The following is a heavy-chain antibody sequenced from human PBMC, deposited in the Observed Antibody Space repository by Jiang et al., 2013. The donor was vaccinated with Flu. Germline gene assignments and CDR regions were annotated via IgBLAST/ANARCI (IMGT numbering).Heavy chain of an antibody. Sequence: LLKPSETLSLTCTVSGGSISSYYWSWIRQPPGKGLEWIGYIYYSGSTNYNPSLKSRVTISVDTSKNQFSLKLSSVTAADTAVYYCARSGLRYFDWLLYFDYWGQGTLVTVSS. J-gene: IGHJ4*02. CDR2: IYYSGST. D-gene: IGHD3-9*01. CDR3: ARSGLRYFDWLLYFDY. V-gene: IGHV4-59*01. CDR1: GGSISSYY.